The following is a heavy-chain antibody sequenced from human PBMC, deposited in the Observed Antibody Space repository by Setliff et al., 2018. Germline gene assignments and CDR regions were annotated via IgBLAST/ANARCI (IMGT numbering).Heavy chain of an antibody. CDR2: ICRGSNT. CDR1: GGSISSYY. CDR3: ARTSRDGATYMDV. V-gene: IGHV4-4*07. J-gene: IGHJ6*03. Sequence: PSETLSLTCTVSGGSISSYYWSWIRQPAGKGLEWIGHICRGSNTHYNPSLQSRVTMSLDTSTNQFSLRLSSVTAADTAVYYCARTSRDGATYMDVWGKGTTVTVSS. D-gene: IGHD3-10*01.